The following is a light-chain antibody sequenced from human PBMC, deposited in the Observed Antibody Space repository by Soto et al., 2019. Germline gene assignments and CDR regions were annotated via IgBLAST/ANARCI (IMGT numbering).Light chain of an antibody. J-gene: IGLJ2*01. CDR3: QSYDSSLSGSV. Sequence: QSALTQPPSVSASPGQSVTIPCTATSSDVGAYNRVSWYQQYPGTPPKLLIYGNSNRPSGVPDRFSGSKSGTSASLAITGLQAEDEADYYCQSYDSSLSGSVFGGGTKVTVL. V-gene: IGLV2-18*02. CDR2: GNS. CDR1: SSDVGAYNR.